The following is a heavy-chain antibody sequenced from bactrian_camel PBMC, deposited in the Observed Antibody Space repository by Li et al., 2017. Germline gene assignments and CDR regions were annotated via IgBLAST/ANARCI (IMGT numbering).Heavy chain of an antibody. CDR2: TYTYEGRT. CDR3: ATIGDGSWFELNY. CDR1: GFNFRVSW. J-gene: IGHJ4*01. Sequence: VQLVESGGGLAQPGGSLRLSCAAAGFNFRVSWIHWVRQAPGKSLEWVSGTYTYEGRTYFADSVKGRFTISRDNTKNTLYLHMNNLQSEDTALYYCATIGDGSWFELNYWGQGTQVTVS. D-gene: IGHD6*01. V-gene: IGHV3S1*01.